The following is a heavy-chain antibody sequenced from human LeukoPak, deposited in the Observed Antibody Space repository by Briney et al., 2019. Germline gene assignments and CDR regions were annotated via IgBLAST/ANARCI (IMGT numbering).Heavy chain of an antibody. CDR1: GYTFTRYG. D-gene: IGHD1-1*01. Sequence: ASVKVSCKASGYTFTRYGITWVRQAPGQGLEWMGWISTYNGKTNYAQKVQDRVTMTTDTSTSTVYMELRSLRSDDTGLYFCARDFSNFSYGTWFDPWGQGTLVTVSS. CDR2: ISTYNGKT. CDR3: ARDFSNFSYGTWFDP. V-gene: IGHV1-18*01. J-gene: IGHJ5*02.